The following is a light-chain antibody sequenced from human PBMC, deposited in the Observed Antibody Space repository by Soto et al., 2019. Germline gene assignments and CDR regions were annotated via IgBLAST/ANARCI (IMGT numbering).Light chain of an antibody. CDR1: QSVSSNY. CDR3: QQYGSSHLFS. Sequence: EIVLTQSPGTLSLSPGERATLSCRASQSVSSNYLAWYQQKPGQAPRLLIYDASSRATGIPDRFSGSGSGTDFTLTISRLEPEDFAVYYCQQYGSSHLFSFGPGTKVDIK. J-gene: IGKJ3*01. CDR2: DAS. V-gene: IGKV3-20*01.